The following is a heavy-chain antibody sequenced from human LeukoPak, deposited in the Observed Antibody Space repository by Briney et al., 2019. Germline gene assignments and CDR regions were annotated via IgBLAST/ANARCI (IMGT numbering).Heavy chain of an antibody. Sequence: PGGSLRLSCAASGFTFSSYSMNWVRQAPGKGLEWVSSISSSSSYIYYADSVKGRFTISRDNAKNSLYLQMNSLRAEDTAVYYCARDPASVEISSRLQAYWGQGTLVTVSS. V-gene: IGHV3-21*01. CDR3: ARDPASVEISSRLQAY. CDR1: GFTFSSYS. D-gene: IGHD5-24*01. J-gene: IGHJ4*02. CDR2: ISSSSSYI.